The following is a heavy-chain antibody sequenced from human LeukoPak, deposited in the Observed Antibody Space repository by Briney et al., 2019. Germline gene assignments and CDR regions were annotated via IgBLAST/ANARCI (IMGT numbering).Heavy chain of an antibody. CDR1: GFTVSSNY. CDR3: ARVYSSGWPSDY. CDR2: IYSGGST. Sequence: GGSLRLSCAASGFTVSSNYMSWVRQAPGKGLERVSVIYSGGSTYYADSVKGRFTISRDNSKNTLYLQMNSLRAEDTAVYYCARVYSSGWPSDYWGQGTLVTVSS. V-gene: IGHV3-53*01. J-gene: IGHJ4*02. D-gene: IGHD6-19*01.